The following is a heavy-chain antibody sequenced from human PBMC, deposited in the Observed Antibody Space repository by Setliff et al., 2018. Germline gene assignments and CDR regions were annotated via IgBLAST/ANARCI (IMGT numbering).Heavy chain of an antibody. V-gene: IGHV3-48*01. D-gene: IGHD3-22*01. Sequence: PGGSLRLSCAPSGFSFSNYGMTWVRQAPGKGLEWISYISTSSGTRYYADSVKGRFTISRDNANQSLYLQMNSLRAEDTAVYYCARLALTGYDSSGYYYALEYYYYMDVWGKGTTVTVSS. J-gene: IGHJ6*03. CDR3: ARLALTGYDSSGYYYALEYYYYMDV. CDR1: GFSFSNYG. CDR2: ISTSSGTR.